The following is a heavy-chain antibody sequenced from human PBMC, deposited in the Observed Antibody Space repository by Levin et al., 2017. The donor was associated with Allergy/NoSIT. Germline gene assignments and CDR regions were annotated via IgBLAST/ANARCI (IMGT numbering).Heavy chain of an antibody. CDR3: ARDGGYSYGHYFDY. V-gene: IGHV4-59*01. Sequence: SETLSLTCTVSGGSISSYYWSWIRQPPGKGLDWIGYFFYNGSTDYNPSLKSPVTISVDTSRNQFSLKLSAVTAADTAVYYCARDGGYSYGHYFDYWGQGTLVTVSS. D-gene: IGHD5-18*01. J-gene: IGHJ4*02. CDR1: GGSISSYY. CDR2: FFYNGST.